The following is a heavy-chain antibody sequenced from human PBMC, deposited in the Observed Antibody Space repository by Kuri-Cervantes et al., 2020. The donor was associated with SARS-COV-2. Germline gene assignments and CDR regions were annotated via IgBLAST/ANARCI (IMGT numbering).Heavy chain of an antibody. CDR1: GFTFSSYW. CDR2: INSDGSST. V-gene: IGHV3-74*01. J-gene: IGHJ5*02. Sequence: GESLKISCAASGFTFSSYWMHWVRQAPGKGLVWVSRINSDGSSTSYADPVKGRFTISRDNAKNTLYLQMNSLRAEDTAVYYCARDRLRYCSSTSCYGWFDPWGQGTLVTVSS. D-gene: IGHD2-2*01. CDR3: ARDRLRYCSSTSCYGWFDP.